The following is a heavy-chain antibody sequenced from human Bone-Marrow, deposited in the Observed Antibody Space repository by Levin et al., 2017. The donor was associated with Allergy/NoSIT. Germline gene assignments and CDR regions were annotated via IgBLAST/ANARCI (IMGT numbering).Heavy chain of an antibody. CDR1: GFTFSTSW. V-gene: IGHV3-74*01. J-gene: IGHJ4*02. CDR3: ARAGYYRFDY. D-gene: IGHD3-3*01. CDR2: MNGDGSII. Sequence: LSGGSLRLSCAASGFTFSTSWMHWVRQAPGKGLVWVSRMNGDGSIINYADSVKGRFTISRDNAKNTLYLQMNSLRAEDTAVYYCARAGYYRFDYWGQGTLVTVSS.